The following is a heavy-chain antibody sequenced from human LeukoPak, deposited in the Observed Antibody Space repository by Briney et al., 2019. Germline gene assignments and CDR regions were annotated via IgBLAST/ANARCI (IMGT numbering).Heavy chain of an antibody. CDR3: ARDRPDPYGGNGDDASDI. J-gene: IGHJ3*02. CDR2: INPSGGST. V-gene: IGHV1-46*01. CDR1: GYTFTSYY. D-gene: IGHD4-23*01. Sequence: ASVKVSCKASGYTFTSYYMHWVRQAPGQGLEWMGIINPSGGSTSYAQKFQGRVTMTRDTSTSTVYMELSSLRSEDTAVYYCARDRPDPYGGNGDDASDIWGQGTMVTVSS.